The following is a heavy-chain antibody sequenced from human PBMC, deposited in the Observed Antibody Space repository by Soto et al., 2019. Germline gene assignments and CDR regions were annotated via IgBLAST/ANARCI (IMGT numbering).Heavy chain of an antibody. V-gene: IGHV4-39*01. J-gene: IGHJ4*02. CDR3: ARGFGRSHFDY. CDR2: FHYSGST. Sequence: SETLSLTCTVSGGSISSRDSYWGWIRQPPGKGLEWIGSFHYSGSTYYNPSLKSRVTISVDTSKNQLSLRVTSVTAADTAVYYCARGFGRSHFDYWGQGTLVTV. CDR1: GGSISSRDSY. D-gene: IGHD3-16*01.